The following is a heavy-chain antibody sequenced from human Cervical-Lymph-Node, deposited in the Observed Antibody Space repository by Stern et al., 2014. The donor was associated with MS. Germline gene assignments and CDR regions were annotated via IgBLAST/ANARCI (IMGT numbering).Heavy chain of an antibody. CDR2: ISYDGRNT. J-gene: IGHJ4*02. V-gene: IGHV3-30*18. CDR1: RFIFSYFG. D-gene: IGHD6-13*01. CDR3: AKVPEQQLTDRYYFDY. Sequence: VQLVESGGAVVPPGRSLRLSCAASRFIFSYFGMHWVRQAPGKGLEWVAFISYDGRNTYYADSVKGRFTISRDNAKSTLYLQMSSLRPEDTAVYYCAKVPEQQLTDRYYFDYWGQGTLVTVSS.